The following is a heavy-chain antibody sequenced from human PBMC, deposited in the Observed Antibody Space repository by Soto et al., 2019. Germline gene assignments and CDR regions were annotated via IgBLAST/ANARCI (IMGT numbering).Heavy chain of an antibody. CDR1: GYTFTSYA. CDR3: ATLWGHEGFDY. V-gene: IGHV1-3*01. Sequence: QVQLVQSGAEVKKPGASVKVSCKASGYTFTSYAMHWVRQAPGQRLEWMGWINAGNGNTKYSQKFQGRVTITRDISASTAYMELSSLRSEDTAVYYCATLWGHEGFDYWGQGTLVTVSS. CDR2: INAGNGNT. J-gene: IGHJ4*02. D-gene: IGHD3-10*01.